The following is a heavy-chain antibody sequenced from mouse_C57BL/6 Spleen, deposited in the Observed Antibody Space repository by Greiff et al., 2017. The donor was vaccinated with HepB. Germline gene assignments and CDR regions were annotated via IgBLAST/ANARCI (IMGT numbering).Heavy chain of an antibody. V-gene: IGHV1-7*01. CDR3: ARDDYGNDRYFDV. CDR1: GYTFTSYW. J-gene: IGHJ1*03. Sequence: QVQLKESGAELAKPGASVKLSCKASGYTFTSYWMHWVKQRPGQGLEWIGYINPSSGYTKYNQKFKDKATLTADKSSSTAYMQLSSLTYEDSAVYYCARDDYGNDRYFDVWGTGTTVTVSS. CDR2: INPSSGYT. D-gene: IGHD2-1*01.